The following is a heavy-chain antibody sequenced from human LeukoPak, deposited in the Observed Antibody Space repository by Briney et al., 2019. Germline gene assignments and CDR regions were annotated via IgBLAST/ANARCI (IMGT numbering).Heavy chain of an antibody. V-gene: IGHV3-48*04. CDR1: GFTFSRDS. J-gene: IGHJ6*03. Sequence: GGSLGLSCAVSGFTFSRDSMNWVRQAPGKGLEWISYISSNSATTHYADSVQGRFTMSRDNSQNSLYLQMNSLRVDDTAVYYCARVAVDLAPTGGGGNYYYYMDVWGKGTTVTVSS. CDR3: ARVAVDLAPTGGGGNYYYYMDV. D-gene: IGHD7-27*01. CDR2: ISSNSATT.